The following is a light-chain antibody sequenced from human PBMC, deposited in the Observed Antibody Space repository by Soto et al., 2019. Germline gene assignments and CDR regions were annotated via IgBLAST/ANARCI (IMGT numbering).Light chain of an antibody. CDR1: QSVSSSY. CDR3: QQYGSSPALT. J-gene: IGKJ4*01. Sequence: EIVLTQSPGTLSLSPGERATLSCRASQSVSSSYLAGYQQKPGQAPRLLIYGASSRVTGIPDRFSGSGSGTDFTLTISRLEPEDFAVYYCQQYGSSPALTFGGGTKVEIK. CDR2: GAS. V-gene: IGKV3-20*01.